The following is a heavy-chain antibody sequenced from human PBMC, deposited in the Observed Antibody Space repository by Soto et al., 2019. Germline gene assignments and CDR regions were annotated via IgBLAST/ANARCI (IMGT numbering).Heavy chain of an antibody. J-gene: IGHJ4*02. Sequence: SETLSLICTVSGDSISSSSFYWGWIRQPPGKGLEWIGHIFHTGATYQNPTLKSRLRMSVDTSKNQLSLNLSSVTATDTAVYYCARRRIVPTTNFDYWGQGTLVTVSS. D-gene: IGHD1-26*01. CDR1: GDSISSSSFY. CDR3: ARRRIVPTTNFDY. CDR2: IFHTGAT. V-gene: IGHV4-39*01.